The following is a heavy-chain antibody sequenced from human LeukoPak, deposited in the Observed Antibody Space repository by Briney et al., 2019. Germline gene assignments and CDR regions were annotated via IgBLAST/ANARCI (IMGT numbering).Heavy chain of an antibody. CDR2: INPKSGGT. V-gene: IGHV1-2*02. D-gene: IGHD6-19*01. CDR3: ARDLGISGWYAPPLGYFDY. J-gene: IGHJ4*02. Sequence: ASVKVSCKPSGYTFTGYCMHWVRQAPGQGLEWMGWINPKSGGTNYAQKFQGRVTMTRDTSISTTYMELSRLRSDDTAVYYCARDLGISGWYAPPLGYFDYWGQGTLVTVSS. CDR1: GYTFTGYC.